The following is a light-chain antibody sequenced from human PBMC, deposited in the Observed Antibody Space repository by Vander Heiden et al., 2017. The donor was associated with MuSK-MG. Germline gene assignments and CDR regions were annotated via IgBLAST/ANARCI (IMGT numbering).Light chain of an antibody. CDR1: QSISSW. Sequence: RVTITCRASQSISSWLAWYQQKPGKAPKLLIYDASSLESGVPSRFSGSGSGTEFTLTISSLQPDDFATYYCQQANSYWTFGQGTKVEIK. V-gene: IGKV1-5*01. CDR3: QQANSYWT. J-gene: IGKJ1*01. CDR2: DAS.